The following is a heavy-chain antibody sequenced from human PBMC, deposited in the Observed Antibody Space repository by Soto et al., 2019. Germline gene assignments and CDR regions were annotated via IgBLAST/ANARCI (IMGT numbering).Heavy chain of an antibody. Sequence: QVQLVQSGAEVKNPGSSVKVSCKTSGGTFNSYLIDWVRQAPGQGLEWMGGIIPAFGTAKYAQKFQGRVTITAEKSTTTAYMELRTLTSEDTAVYYCARGLDQPPVGLYFDTWGKGTLVTVSS. V-gene: IGHV1-69*06. D-gene: IGHD2-2*01. CDR1: GGTFNSYL. CDR3: ARGLDQPPVGLYFDT. J-gene: IGHJ4*02. CDR2: IIPAFGTA.